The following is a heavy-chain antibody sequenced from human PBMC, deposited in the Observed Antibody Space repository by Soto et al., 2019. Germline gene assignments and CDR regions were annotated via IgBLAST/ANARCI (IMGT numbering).Heavy chain of an antibody. J-gene: IGHJ4*02. D-gene: IGHD5-12*01. V-gene: IGHV4-59*01. CDR3: ARDSKRGYSGYDKLDY. Sequence: KPSETLSLTCTVSGGSISSYYWSWIRQPPGKGLEWIGYIYYSGSTNYNPSLKSRVTISVDTSKNQFSLKLSSVIAADTAVYYCARDSKRGYSGYDKLDYWGQGTLVTVSS. CDR2: IYYSGST. CDR1: GGSISSYY.